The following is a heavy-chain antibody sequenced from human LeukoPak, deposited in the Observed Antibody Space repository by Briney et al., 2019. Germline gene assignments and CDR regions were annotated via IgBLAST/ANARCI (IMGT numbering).Heavy chain of an antibody. CDR2: ISGSGGST. Sequence: GGSLRLSCAASGFTFSSYAMSWVRQAPGKGLEWVSAISGSGGSTYYADSVKGRFTISRDNSKNTLYLQMSSLRAEDAGVYYCAKAPVTTCSGTFCYPFDYWGQGTLVTVSS. CDR1: GFTFSSYA. D-gene: IGHD2-15*01. J-gene: IGHJ4*02. CDR3: AKAPVTTCSGTFCYPFDY. V-gene: IGHV3-23*01.